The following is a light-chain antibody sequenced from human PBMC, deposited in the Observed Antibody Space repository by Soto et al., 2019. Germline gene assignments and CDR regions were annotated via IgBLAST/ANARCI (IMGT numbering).Light chain of an antibody. CDR1: QNIRNDF. Sequence: IVMTQSPSTLSLSVGERATLTCGASQNIRNDFVACYQKKPGLAHRLLIFDSSFRAAGIPDRFSGSGSGDAFILTIGRLEPEVSAVYFCHHPSDSPTFGGGTEVEIK. V-gene: IGKV3D-20*01. J-gene: IGKJ4*02. CDR2: DSS. CDR3: HHPSDSPT.